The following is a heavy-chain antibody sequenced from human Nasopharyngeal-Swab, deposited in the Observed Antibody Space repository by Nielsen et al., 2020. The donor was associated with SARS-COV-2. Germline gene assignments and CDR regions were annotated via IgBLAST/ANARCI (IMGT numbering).Heavy chain of an antibody. Sequence: GESLKISCTGSGFTFCNYSMNWVRQAPGKGLEWVGFIRSKTYGETTDYAASVKGRFTISRDDSKSIAYLQMNSLRTEDTAVYYCTSQTYYYDSSETLYYYYMDVWGKGTTVTVSS. CDR2: IRSKTYGETT. V-gene: IGHV3-49*04. CDR3: TSQTYYYDSSETLYYYYMDV. J-gene: IGHJ6*03. D-gene: IGHD3-22*01. CDR1: GFTFCNYS.